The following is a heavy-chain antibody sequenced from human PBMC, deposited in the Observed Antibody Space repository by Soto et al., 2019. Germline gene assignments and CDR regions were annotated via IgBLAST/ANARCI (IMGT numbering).Heavy chain of an antibody. CDR2: INAGNGNT. Sequence: GASVKVSCKASGYTFTSYAMHWVRQAPGQRLEWMGWINAGNGNTKYSQKLQGRVTMTTDTSTSTAYMEVRSLRSDDTAVYYCARDLAVGLVDYWGQGALVTVSS. J-gene: IGHJ4*02. CDR3: ARDLAVGLVDY. V-gene: IGHV1-3*01. D-gene: IGHD6-19*01. CDR1: GYTFTSYA.